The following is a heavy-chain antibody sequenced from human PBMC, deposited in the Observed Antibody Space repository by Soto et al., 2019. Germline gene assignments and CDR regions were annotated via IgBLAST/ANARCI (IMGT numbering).Heavy chain of an antibody. CDR1: GGSFSCYY. V-gene: IGHV4-34*01. CDR3: ARTGRTXYDFWSGHTLLPYGMDV. D-gene: IGHD3-3*01. J-gene: IGHJ6*02. CDR2: INHSGST. Sequence: SETLSLTCAVYGGSFSCYYWSWIRQPPGKGLEWIGEINHSGSTNYNPSLKSRVTISVDTSKNQFSLKLSSVTAADTAVYYCARTGRTXYDFWSGHTLLPYGMDVWGQGTTVTVSS.